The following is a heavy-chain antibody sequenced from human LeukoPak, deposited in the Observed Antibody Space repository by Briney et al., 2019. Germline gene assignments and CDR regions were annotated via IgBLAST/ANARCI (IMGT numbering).Heavy chain of an antibody. J-gene: IGHJ4*02. D-gene: IGHD2-15*01. Sequence: GGSLRLSCAASGFTFSSFWMNWVGQAPGKGLEWVANINQDGSEKFYADSVKGRFTISRDNSKNSLYLQMNSLRTEDTALYYCAKDEGGDIVHWGQGTLVTVSS. CDR1: GFTFSSFW. CDR3: AKDEGGDIVH. V-gene: IGHV3-7*03. CDR2: INQDGSEK.